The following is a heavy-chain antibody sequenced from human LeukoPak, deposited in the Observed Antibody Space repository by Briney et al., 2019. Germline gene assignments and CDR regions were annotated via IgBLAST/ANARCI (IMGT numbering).Heavy chain of an antibody. V-gene: IGHV3-23*01. CDR2: IRGSGGST. Sequence: GGSLRLSCAASGFTFDNYAMSWVRQAPGKGLERVSTIRGSGGSTYYADSVKGRFTISRDNAKNTLYLQMNSLRAEDTAVYYCARVGAYYYDSTHAFDIWGQETMVTVSS. CDR3: ARVGAYYYDSTHAFDI. J-gene: IGHJ3*02. CDR1: GFTFDNYA. D-gene: IGHD3-22*01.